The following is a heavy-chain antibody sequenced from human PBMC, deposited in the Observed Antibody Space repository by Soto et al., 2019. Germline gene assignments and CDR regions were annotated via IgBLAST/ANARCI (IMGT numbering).Heavy chain of an antibody. CDR1: GFTFSSHG. D-gene: IGHD2-15*01. Sequence: QVQLVESGGGVVQPGRSLRVSCVASGFTFSSHGVHWVRQAPGKGLEWVAIIWHDGSNKYYADSVKGRFTISRDNPRNTLYLEMDSLRDEDTAVYYCARDCTGGSCLDYWGQGTLVTVSS. J-gene: IGHJ4*02. CDR2: IWHDGSNK. CDR3: ARDCTGGSCLDY. V-gene: IGHV3-33*01.